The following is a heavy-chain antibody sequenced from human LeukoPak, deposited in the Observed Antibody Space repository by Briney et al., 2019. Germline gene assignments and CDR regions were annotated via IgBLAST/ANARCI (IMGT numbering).Heavy chain of an antibody. CDR2: ITNSVSTI. V-gene: IGHV3-11*04. Sequence: GGSVRLSCAASGFTFSDYYMSWIRQAPGKGLEWVSYITNSVSTIYYADSVKGRFTISRDNAKNSLYLQMNSLIDEDTAVYYCARGAYSKIDPWGQGTLVTVSS. J-gene: IGHJ5*02. D-gene: IGHD4-11*01. CDR3: ARGAYSKIDP. CDR1: GFTFSDYY.